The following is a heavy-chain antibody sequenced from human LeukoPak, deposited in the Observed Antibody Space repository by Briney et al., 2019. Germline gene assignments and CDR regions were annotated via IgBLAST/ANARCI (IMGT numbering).Heavy chain of an antibody. D-gene: IGHD2-15*01. CDR1: GGSISSYY. CDR3: ARKRMEAFDI. CDR2: MYSSGST. J-gene: IGHJ3*02. Sequence: PSETLSLTCTVSGGSISSYYWSWIRQPAGKRLEWIGRMYSSGSTNYNPSLKSRVTMSVDTSKNQFSLKLSSVTAADTAVYYCARKRMEAFDIWGQGTMVTVSS. V-gene: IGHV4-4*07.